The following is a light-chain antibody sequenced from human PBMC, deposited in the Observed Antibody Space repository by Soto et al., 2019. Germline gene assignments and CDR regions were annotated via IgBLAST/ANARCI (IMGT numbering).Light chain of an antibody. CDR1: SNDVGGYNY. CDR2: EVT. J-gene: IGLJ1*01. CDR3: SSFTSSSTVYV. V-gene: IGLV2-14*01. Sequence: QSVLTQPASVSGSPGQSITISCTGTSNDVGGYNYVSWYQQHPGEAPKLVIFEVTNRPSGVSNRFSGSKSGNTASLTISGLQAEDEAEYYCSSFTSSSTVYVFGAGTKVTFL.